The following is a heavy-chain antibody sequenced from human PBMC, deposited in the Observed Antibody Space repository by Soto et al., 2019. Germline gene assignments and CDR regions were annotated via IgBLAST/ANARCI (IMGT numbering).Heavy chain of an antibody. J-gene: IGHJ3*02. V-gene: IGHV3-15*01. CDR1: GFTFSNAW. D-gene: IGHD5-18*01. CDR3: TTETYSYGYAFDI. Sequence: GGSLRLSCAASGFTFSNAWMSWVRQAPGKGLVWVGRIKSKTDGGTTDYAAPVKGRFTISRDDSKNTLYLQMNSLKTEYTAVYYCTTETYSYGYAFDIWGQGTMVTVSS. CDR2: IKSKTDGGTT.